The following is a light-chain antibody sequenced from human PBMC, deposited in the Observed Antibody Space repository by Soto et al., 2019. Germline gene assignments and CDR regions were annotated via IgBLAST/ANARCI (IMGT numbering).Light chain of an antibody. V-gene: IGKV1-39*01. Sequence: DIQMTQSPSSLSASVGDTITITCRARQSMCHFLNLYQLKPGKVPKLLIYGASTLNTGVPSSFSGSGSGTDFTLTISSLQPYDSASDCCQQSYSSWATFGGGTKVEIQ. CDR3: QQSYSSWAT. J-gene: IGKJ4*01. CDR1: QSMCHF. CDR2: GAS.